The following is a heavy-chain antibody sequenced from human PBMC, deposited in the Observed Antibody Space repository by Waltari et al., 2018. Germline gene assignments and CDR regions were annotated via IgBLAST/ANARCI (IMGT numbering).Heavy chain of an antibody. CDR3: ARDVRLLVSGVSAFDI. Sequence: QVQLVQSGAEVKKPGASVKVSCKASGYTFTSYDINWVRQATGQGLEWMGWMNPNSGNTGYAQKFQGRVTITRNTSISTAYMELSSLRSEDTAVYYCARDVRLLVSGVSAFDIWGQGTMVTVSS. CDR2: MNPNSGNT. J-gene: IGHJ3*02. CDR1: GYTFTSYD. D-gene: IGHD3-10*01. V-gene: IGHV1-8*03.